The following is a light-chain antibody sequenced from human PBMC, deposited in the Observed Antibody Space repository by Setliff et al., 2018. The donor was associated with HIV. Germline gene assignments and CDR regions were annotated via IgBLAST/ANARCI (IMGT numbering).Light chain of an antibody. J-gene: IGLJ1*01. V-gene: IGLV2-14*01. CDR1: SSDVGVYNF. CDR2: EVS. CDR3: SSYTTSTTYV. Sequence: QFVLTQPASVSGSPGQSITISCTGTSSDVGVYNFVSWYQQHPGKAPKLMIYEVSTRPSGVSNRFSGSKSGNQAFLTISGLQADDEADYYCSSYTTSTTYVFGTGTKVTVL.